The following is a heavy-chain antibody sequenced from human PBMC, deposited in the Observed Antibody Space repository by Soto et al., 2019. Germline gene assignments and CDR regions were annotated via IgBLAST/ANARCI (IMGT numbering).Heavy chain of an antibody. CDR2: IFYNGST. CDR3: ARGRGTGWCFYF. V-gene: IGHV4-31*03. D-gene: IGHD1-1*01. J-gene: IGHJ4*02. CDR1: GGSITSGGFY. Sequence: QVQLQESGPGLVKPSQTLSLTCTVSGGSITSGGFYWSWVRQHPVKGLEWIGYIFYNGSTSYNPALKSRLTISQHPSKNHFSLQLRSVTAADTAVYYCARGRGTGWCFYFWGQGALVTVSS.